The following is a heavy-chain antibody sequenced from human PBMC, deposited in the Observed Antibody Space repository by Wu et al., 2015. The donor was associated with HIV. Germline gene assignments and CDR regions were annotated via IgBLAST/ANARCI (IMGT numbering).Heavy chain of an antibody. CDR3: ARASALSVGYCSSTSCYTGADY. V-gene: IGHV1-69*13. CDR1: GGTFSSYA. CDR2: IIPIFGTA. D-gene: IGHD2-2*02. Sequence: QVQLVQSGAEVKKPGSSVKVSCKASGGTFSSYAISWVRQAPGQGLEWMGRIIPIFGTANYAQKFQGRVTITADESTSTAYMELSSLRSEDTAVYYCARASALSVGYCSSTSCYTGADYWGQGTLVTVSS. J-gene: IGHJ4*02.